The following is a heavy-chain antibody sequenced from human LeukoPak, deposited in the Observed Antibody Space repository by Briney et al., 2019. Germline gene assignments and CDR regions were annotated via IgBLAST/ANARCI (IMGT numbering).Heavy chain of an antibody. CDR1: GFTFSSYW. Sequence: GGSLRLSCAASGFTFSSYWMHWVRQAPGKGLVWVSRINSDGRSTSYADSVKGRFTISRDNAKNTLYLQMNSLRAEDTAVYYCARDYTYYYGSGPGSSGIDYWGQGTLVTVSS. J-gene: IGHJ4*02. D-gene: IGHD3-10*01. V-gene: IGHV3-74*01. CDR3: ARDYTYYYGSGPGSSGIDY. CDR2: INSDGRST.